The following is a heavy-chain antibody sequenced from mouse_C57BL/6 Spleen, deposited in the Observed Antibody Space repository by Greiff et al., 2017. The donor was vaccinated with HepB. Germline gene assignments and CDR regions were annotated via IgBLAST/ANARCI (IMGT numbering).Heavy chain of an antibody. J-gene: IGHJ4*01. CDR1: GYTFTSYW. CDR3: ARRLDYYAMDY. CDR2: IYPGSGST. V-gene: IGHV1-55*01. Sequence: QVHVKQSGAELVKPGASVKMSCKASGYTFTSYWITWVKQRPGQGLEWIGDIYPGSGSTNYNEKFKSKATLTVDTSSSTAYMQLSSLTSEDSAVYYCARRLDYYAMDYWGQGTSVTVSS.